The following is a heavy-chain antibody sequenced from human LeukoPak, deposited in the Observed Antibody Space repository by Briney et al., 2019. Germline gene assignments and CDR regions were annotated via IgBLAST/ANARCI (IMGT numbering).Heavy chain of an antibody. D-gene: IGHD2-15*01. Sequence: ASVKVSCKASGYTFTSYDINWVRQATGQGLEWMGWINPNSGGTNYAQKFQGRVTMTRDTSISTAYMELSRLRSDDTAVYYCARDHEYCSGGSCYLYFDYWGQGTLVTVSS. CDR1: GYTFTSYD. V-gene: IGHV1-2*02. J-gene: IGHJ4*02. CDR3: ARDHEYCSGGSCYLYFDY. CDR2: INPNSGGT.